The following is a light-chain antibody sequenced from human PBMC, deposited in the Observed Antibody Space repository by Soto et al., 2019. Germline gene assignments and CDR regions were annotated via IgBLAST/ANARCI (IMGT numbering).Light chain of an antibody. CDR1: QSVSKNY. J-gene: IGKJ4*02. Sequence: IVLAQSPGTLSLSPGERATLSCQDSQSVSKNYLAWYQQKPGQAPRLLIYGASNSATGIPDRFSGSGSGTDFTLTISRLEPEDFAVYYCQQYGSSGTFGRGTKVDIK. V-gene: IGKV3-20*01. CDR3: QQYGSSGT. CDR2: GAS.